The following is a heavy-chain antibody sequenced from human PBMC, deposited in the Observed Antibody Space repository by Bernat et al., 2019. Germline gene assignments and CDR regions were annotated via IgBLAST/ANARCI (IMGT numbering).Heavy chain of an antibody. CDR3: ARGSHRPTWIQDYYYGMDV. CDR2: ISYDGSNK. V-gene: IGHV3-30-3*01. J-gene: IGHJ6*02. CDR1: GFTFSSYA. D-gene: IGHD5-18*01. Sequence: QVQLVESGGGVVQPGRSLRLSCAASGFTFSSYAMHWVRQAPGKGLEWVAVISYDGSNKYYADSGKGRFTISRDNSKNTLYLQMNSLRAEDTAVYYCARGSHRPTWIQDYYYGMDVWGQGTTVTVSS.